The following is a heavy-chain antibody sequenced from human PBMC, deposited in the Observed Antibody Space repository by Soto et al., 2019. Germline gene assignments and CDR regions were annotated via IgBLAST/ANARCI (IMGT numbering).Heavy chain of an antibody. CDR3: ARGKGMEENYYYHGMDV. J-gene: IGHJ6*02. Sequence: ASVKWYCKASGYSFTTYALHWVRQAPGQRLEWMAWINGGNGNTKYSQKFQDRVTITRDTSASIAYMELSSLRSEDTAVYYCARGKGMEENYYYHGMDVWGQGTTVTVSS. V-gene: IGHV1-3*01. CDR2: INGGNGNT. CDR1: GYSFTTYA. D-gene: IGHD1-1*01.